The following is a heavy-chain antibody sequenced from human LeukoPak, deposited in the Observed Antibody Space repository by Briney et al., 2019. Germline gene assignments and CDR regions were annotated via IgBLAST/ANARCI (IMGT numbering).Heavy chain of an antibody. CDR2: IYTSGST. Sequence: SETLSLTCTVSGDSISSGPYYWSWIRQPAGKGLEWIGRIYTSGSTNYNPSLKSRVTISLDTSKNKFSLKLSSVTAADTAVYYCASSDRYTSGLPFDYWGQGTLVTVSS. V-gene: IGHV4-61*02. D-gene: IGHD6-19*01. J-gene: IGHJ4*02. CDR3: ASSDRYTSGLPFDY. CDR1: GDSISSGPYY.